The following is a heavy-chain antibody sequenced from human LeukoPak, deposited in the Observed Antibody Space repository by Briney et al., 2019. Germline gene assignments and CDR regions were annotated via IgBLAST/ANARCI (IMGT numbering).Heavy chain of an antibody. Sequence: GGSLRLSCAASGFTLSSYAMHWVRQAPGKGLEWVAVISYDGSNKYYADSVKGRFTISRDNSKNTLYLQMNSLRAEDTAVYYCARDPDYDFWSGYYTAIDYWGQGTLVTVSS. J-gene: IGHJ4*02. CDR3: ARDPDYDFWSGYYTAIDY. CDR2: ISYDGSNK. CDR1: GFTLSSYA. D-gene: IGHD3-3*01. V-gene: IGHV3-30-3*01.